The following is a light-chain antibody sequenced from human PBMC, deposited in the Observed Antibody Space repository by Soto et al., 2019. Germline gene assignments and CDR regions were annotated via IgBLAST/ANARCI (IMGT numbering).Light chain of an antibody. Sequence: TVLTQSPATLSLSPGESATLSCTASQGIGNSFGWCQPRHRQAPRLLIDDAFNSATGIPARFTGSGSGSYFTLAVSSVEPDDVGVYYCRQRDNWPLTFGGGTKVEIK. CDR1: QGIGNS. V-gene: IGKV3D-11*01. CDR3: RQRDNWPLT. CDR2: DAF. J-gene: IGKJ4*01.